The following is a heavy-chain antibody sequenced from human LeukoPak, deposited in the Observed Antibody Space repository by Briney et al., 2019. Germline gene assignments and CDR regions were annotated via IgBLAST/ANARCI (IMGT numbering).Heavy chain of an antibody. V-gene: IGHV1-46*01. CDR3: ARAGGRSWFDP. Sequence: GASVKVSCKASGDTFTSYYMHWVRQAPGQGLEWMGIINPSGGSTSYAQKYQGRVTMTRDMSTSTVYMELSRLTSDDTAVYYCARAGGRSWFDPWGQGTLVTVSS. CDR2: INPSGGST. CDR1: GDTFTSYY. J-gene: IGHJ5*02.